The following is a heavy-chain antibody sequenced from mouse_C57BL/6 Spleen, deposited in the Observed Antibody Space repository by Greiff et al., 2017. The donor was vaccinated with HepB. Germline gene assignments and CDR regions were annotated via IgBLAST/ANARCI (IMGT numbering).Heavy chain of an antibody. CDR3: ARDHPGSSYLWYFDV. V-gene: IGHV5-4*01. D-gene: IGHD1-1*01. J-gene: IGHJ1*03. Sequence: EVQGVESGGGLVKPGGSLKLSCAASGFTFSSYAMSWVRQTPEKRLEWVATISDGGSYTYYPDNVKGRFTISRDNAKNNLYLQMSHLKSEDTAMYYCARDHPGSSYLWYFDVWGTGTTVTVSS. CDR2: ISDGGSYT. CDR1: GFTFSSYA.